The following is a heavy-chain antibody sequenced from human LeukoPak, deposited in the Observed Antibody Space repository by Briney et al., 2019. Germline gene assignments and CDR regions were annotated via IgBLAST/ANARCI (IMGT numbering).Heavy chain of an antibody. Sequence: PGGSLRLSCAASGFTFSSYEMNWVRQAPGKGLEWVSYISSSGSTIYYADSVKGRFTISRDNAKNSLYLQMNGLRAEDTAVYYCARDGGTYCSGGSCYSTGFDYWGQGTLVTVSS. D-gene: IGHD2-15*01. CDR3: ARDGGTYCSGGSCYSTGFDY. CDR2: ISSSGSTI. CDR1: GFTFSSYE. V-gene: IGHV3-48*03. J-gene: IGHJ4*02.